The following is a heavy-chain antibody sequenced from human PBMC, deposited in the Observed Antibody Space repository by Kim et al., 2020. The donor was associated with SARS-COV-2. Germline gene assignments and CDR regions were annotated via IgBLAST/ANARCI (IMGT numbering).Heavy chain of an antibody. V-gene: IGHV4-34*01. CDR2: INHSGST. J-gene: IGHJ4*02. CDR3: ARGSRLPLDIVVVVAATRFDY. D-gene: IGHD2-15*01. Sequence: SETLSLTCAVYGGSFNAYYWSWIRQPPGKGLEWIGEINHSGSTNYNPSLQSRVTISVDTSKNQFSLKLSSVTAADTAVYYCARGSRLPLDIVVVVAATRFDYWGQGTLVTVSS. CDR1: GGSFNAYY.